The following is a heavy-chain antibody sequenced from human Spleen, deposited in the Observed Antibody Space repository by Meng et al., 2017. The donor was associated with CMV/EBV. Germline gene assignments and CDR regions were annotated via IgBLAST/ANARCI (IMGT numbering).Heavy chain of an antibody. CDR2: IYHSGST. CDR3: ARGTMIIAAAGTFNWFDP. D-gene: IGHD6-13*01. V-gene: IGHV4-4*02. Sequence: SWGRQAPGKGLEWIGEIYHSGSTNYNPSLKSRVTISVDKSKNQFSLKLSSVTAADTAVYYCARGTMIIAAAGTFNWFDPWGQGTLVTVSS. J-gene: IGHJ5*02.